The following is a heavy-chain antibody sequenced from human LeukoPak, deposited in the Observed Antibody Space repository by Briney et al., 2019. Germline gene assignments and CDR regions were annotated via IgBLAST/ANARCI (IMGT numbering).Heavy chain of an antibody. V-gene: IGHV1-24*01. J-gene: IGHJ3*02. CDR2: FDPVPGET. CDR3: ATDHPVTMIVAHAFDI. D-gene: IGHD3-22*01. CDR1: GYTLTDLS. Sequence: ASVKVSCKVSGYTLTDLSVHWVRQAPGKGLEWMGGFDPVPGETIYAEKFRGRVTMTEDTSTDTAYMELSSLRSEDTAVYYCATDHPVTMIVAHAFDIWGQGTMVTASS.